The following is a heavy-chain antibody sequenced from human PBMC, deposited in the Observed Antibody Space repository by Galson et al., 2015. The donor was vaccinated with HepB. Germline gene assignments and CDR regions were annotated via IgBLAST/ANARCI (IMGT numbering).Heavy chain of an antibody. CDR3: ARGHLLCTY. D-gene: IGHD1-26*01. Sequence: ETLSLTCAVYGGSFSDYYWTWLRQSPGKGLEWIGEINHSGSANYNPSLKSRVTISDTSKNQFSLRLTSVTAADTAVYYCARGHLLCTYWGQGTLVTVSS. J-gene: IGHJ4*02. CDR1: GGSFSDYY. CDR2: INHSGSA. V-gene: IGHV4-34*01.